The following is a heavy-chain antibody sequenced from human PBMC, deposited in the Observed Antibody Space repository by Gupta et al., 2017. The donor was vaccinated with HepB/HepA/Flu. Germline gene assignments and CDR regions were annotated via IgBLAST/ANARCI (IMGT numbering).Heavy chain of an antibody. J-gene: IGHJ4*02. CDR1: GFNFITYG. Sequence: QVQLVESGRGVVQPGRSLRLSCAASGFNFITYGMHWVRQAPGKGLEWVALISYDGSNKYFADSVKGRFTISRDNSKDTLYLQMNSLRPEDTAVYYCARDHCTTTSCSHYYFDFWGQGTLVTVSS. CDR2: ISYDGSNK. D-gene: IGHD2-2*01. V-gene: IGHV3-30*03. CDR3: ARDHCTTTSCSHYYFDF.